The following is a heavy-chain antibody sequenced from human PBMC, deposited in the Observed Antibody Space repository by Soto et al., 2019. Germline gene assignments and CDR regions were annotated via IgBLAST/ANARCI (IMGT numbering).Heavy chain of an antibody. Sequence: QVQLEQSGAEVKMPGSSVTVSCKAYGATFTKYAFNWVRQAPGQGLEWMGGIIPLFGSTNYAERFQGRLTVTTNESTSTVFMELSSLTSDDTAIYYCARDETVIRGVIKHGGGLDLWGQGTTVIVSS. V-gene: IGHV1-69*19. CDR1: GATFTKYA. CDR3: ARDETVIRGVIKHGGGLDL. J-gene: IGHJ6*02. D-gene: IGHD3-10*01. CDR2: IIPLFGST.